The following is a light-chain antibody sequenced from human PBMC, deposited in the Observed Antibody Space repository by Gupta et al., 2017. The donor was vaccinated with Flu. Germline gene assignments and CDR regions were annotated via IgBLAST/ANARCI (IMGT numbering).Light chain of an antibody. Sequence: DIQMTQSPSTLSASVGDRVTITCRASQSISNWLAWYQQKPGKAPKLLIYQASSLESGVPSRFSGSGSGTEFPLTISSLQPDDVATYYCQRYDSLWTVGQGTRVEIK. CDR1: QSISNW. V-gene: IGKV1-5*03. J-gene: IGKJ1*01. CDR2: QAS. CDR3: QRYDSLWT.